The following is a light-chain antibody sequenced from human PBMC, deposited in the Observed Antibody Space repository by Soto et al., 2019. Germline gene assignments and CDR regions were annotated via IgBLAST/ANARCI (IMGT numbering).Light chain of an antibody. J-gene: IGKJ4*01. CDR3: QQSYSTPLT. V-gene: IGKV1-39*01. Sequence: IQITQSPSSLSASVKDRVTITCRASQSISSYLNWYQQKPGKAPKLLIYAASSLQSGVPSRFSGSGSGADFTLTISSLQPEDFATYYCQQSYSTPLTFGGGTKVDIK. CDR1: QSISSY. CDR2: AAS.